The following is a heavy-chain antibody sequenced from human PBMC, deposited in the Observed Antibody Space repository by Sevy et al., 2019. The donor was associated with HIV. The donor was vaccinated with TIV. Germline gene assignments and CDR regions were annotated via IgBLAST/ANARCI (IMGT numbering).Heavy chain of an antibody. CDR3: ARHCSSTSCSHAFDI. D-gene: IGHD2-2*01. Sequence: SETLSLTCAVYGGSFSGYYWSWIRQPPGKGLEWIGEINHSGSTNYNPSVKSRVTISVDKSKNQFSLKLSSVTAADTAVFYCARHCSSTSCSHAFDIWGQGTMVTVSS. V-gene: IGHV4-34*01. CDR1: GGSFSGYY. CDR2: INHSGST. J-gene: IGHJ3*02.